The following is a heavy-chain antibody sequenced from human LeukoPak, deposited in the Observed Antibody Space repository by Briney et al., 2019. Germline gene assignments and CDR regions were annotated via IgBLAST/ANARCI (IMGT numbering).Heavy chain of an antibody. CDR1: GGSFSGYY. J-gene: IGHJ6*03. V-gene: IGHV4-34*01. D-gene: IGHD6-13*01. CDR2: INHSGST. CDR3: ARRHPARGYSSSWYYYYYMDV. Sequence: PSETLSLTCAVYGGSFSGYYWSWIRQPPGKGLEWIGEINHSGSTNYNPSLKSRVTISVDTSKSQFSLKLSSVTAADTAVYYCARRHPARGYSSSWYYYYYMDVWGKGTTVTVSS.